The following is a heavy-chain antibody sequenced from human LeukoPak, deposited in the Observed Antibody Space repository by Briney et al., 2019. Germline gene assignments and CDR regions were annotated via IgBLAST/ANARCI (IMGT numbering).Heavy chain of an antibody. D-gene: IGHD3-22*01. CDR2: IYTDGGST. Sequence: PGGSLRLSCAASGFTFSSYWMHWVRQAPGKGLVWVSRIYTDGGSTNYADSVKGRFTISRDNSKNTLYLQMNSLRAEDTAVYYCAKGTDSITMIVVVLYWGQGTLVTVSS. CDR1: GFTFSSYW. CDR3: AKGTDSITMIVVVLY. J-gene: IGHJ4*02. V-gene: IGHV3-74*01.